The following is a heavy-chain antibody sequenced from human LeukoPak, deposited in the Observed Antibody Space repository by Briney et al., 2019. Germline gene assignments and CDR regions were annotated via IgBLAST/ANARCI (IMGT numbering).Heavy chain of an antibody. J-gene: IGHJ5*02. V-gene: IGHV1-2*02. Sequence: ASVKVSCKASGYTFTGYYMHWVRQAPGQGLEWMVWINPNSGGTNYAQKFQGRVTMTRDTSISTAYMELSRLRSDDTAVYYCARSHGGITIRNWFDPWGQGTLVTVSS. CDR1: GYTFTGYY. CDR2: INPNSGGT. D-gene: IGHD3-10*01. CDR3: ARSHGGITIRNWFDP.